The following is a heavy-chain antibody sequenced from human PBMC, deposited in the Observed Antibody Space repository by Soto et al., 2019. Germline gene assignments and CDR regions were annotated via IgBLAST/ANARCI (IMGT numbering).Heavy chain of an antibody. V-gene: IGHV3-23*01. CDR1: GFTLGNYA. CDR3: AKARHSSTWYNFDF. J-gene: IGHJ4*02. D-gene: IGHD2-2*01. CDR2: ISGSGGGNL. Sequence: GGSLRLSCAASGFTLGNYAMSWVRQAPGKGLEWVSGISGSGGGNLYYADSVKRRFTISRDNSTTRLYLQMNSLRVEDTAVYYCAKARHSSTWYNFDFWGQGTLVTVSS.